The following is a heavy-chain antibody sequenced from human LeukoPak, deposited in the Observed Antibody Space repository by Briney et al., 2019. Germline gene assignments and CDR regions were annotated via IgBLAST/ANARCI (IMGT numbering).Heavy chain of an antibody. CDR2: IYYSGST. D-gene: IGHD3-9*01. Sequence: SETLSLTCTVSGGSISSSSYYWGWIRQPPGKGLEWIGSIYYSGSTYYNPSLKSRVTISVDTSKNQFSLKLSSVTAADTAVYYCARGLGVLRYFDWLPPRGWFDPWGQGTLVTVSS. V-gene: IGHV4-39*07. J-gene: IGHJ5*02. CDR3: ARGLGVLRYFDWLPPRGWFDP. CDR1: GGSISSSSYY.